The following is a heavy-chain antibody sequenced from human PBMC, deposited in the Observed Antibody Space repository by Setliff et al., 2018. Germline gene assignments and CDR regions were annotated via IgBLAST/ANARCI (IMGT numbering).Heavy chain of an antibody. V-gene: IGHV4-4*08. CDR1: GGSISGYY. CDR3: ASLPYYDSSGYSLSYY. J-gene: IGHJ4*02. Sequence: SETLSLTCNVFGGSISGYYWNWIRQPPGKGLEWIGNIYTSGSIKYNPSLRSRVTISVDTSKDQFSLRLSSVTAADTAVYYCASLPYYDSSGYSLSYYWGQGTLVTVSS. CDR2: IYTSGSI. D-gene: IGHD3-22*01.